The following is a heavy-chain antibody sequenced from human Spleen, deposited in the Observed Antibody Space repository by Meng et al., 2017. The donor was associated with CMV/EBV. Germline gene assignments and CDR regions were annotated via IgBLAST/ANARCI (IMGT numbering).Heavy chain of an antibody. Sequence: TVSGSSISSGGYYWNWIRQHPGKGLEWIGYIYYSGSTYYNPSLKSRVTISVDTSKNQFSLKLGSVTAADTAVYYCARDFALVGRFFDYWGQGTLVTVSS. CDR3: ARDFALVGRFFDY. D-gene: IGHD6-13*01. CDR1: GSSISSGGYY. V-gene: IGHV4-31*02. J-gene: IGHJ4*02. CDR2: IYYSGST.